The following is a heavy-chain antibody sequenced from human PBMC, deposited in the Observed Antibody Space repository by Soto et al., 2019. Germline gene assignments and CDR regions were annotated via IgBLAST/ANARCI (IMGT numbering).Heavy chain of an antibody. J-gene: IGHJ4*02. CDR3: ARRADLRGNRAGGYFDF. D-gene: IGHD3-10*01. Sequence: QITLEESGPTRVKPTYTLTLTCTFSGFSLGTSEVGVAWVRQPPGKALEWLAVIYGDDDKLYSPSLMSRLTIAKDTSRNQVVLTMANMDPVDTATYYCARRADLRGNRAGGYFDFWGQGALVTVS. V-gene: IGHV2-5*02. CDR1: GFSLGTSEVG. CDR2: IYGDDDK.